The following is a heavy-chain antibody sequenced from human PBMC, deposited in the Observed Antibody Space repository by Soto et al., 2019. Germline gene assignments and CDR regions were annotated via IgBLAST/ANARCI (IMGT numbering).Heavy chain of an antibody. CDR1: GFTFSSYA. Sequence: PGGSLRLSCAASGFTFSSYAMHWVRQAPGKGLEWVAVISYDGSNKYYADSVKGRFTISRDNSKNTLYLQMNSLRAEDTAVYYCARDGYDSSGYDAFDIWGQGTMVTGSS. V-gene: IGHV3-30-3*01. CDR2: ISYDGSNK. D-gene: IGHD3-22*01. J-gene: IGHJ3*02. CDR3: ARDGYDSSGYDAFDI.